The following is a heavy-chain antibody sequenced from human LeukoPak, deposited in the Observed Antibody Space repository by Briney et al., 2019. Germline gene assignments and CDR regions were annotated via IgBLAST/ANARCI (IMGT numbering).Heavy chain of an antibody. J-gene: IGHJ4*02. CDR1: GFTFSSYS. V-gene: IGHV3-23*01. CDR2: MSGSGGST. CDR3: ARSSGPHTY. Sequence: GGSLRLSCAASGFTFSSYSMSWVRQAPGKGLEWVSAMSGSGGSTYYADSVKGRFTISRDNSKNTLYLQMNSLRAEDTAVYYCARSSGPHTYWGQGTLVTVSS. D-gene: IGHD6-19*01.